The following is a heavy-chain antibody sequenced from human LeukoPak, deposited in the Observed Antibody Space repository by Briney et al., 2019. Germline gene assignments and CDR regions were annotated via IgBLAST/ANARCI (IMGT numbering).Heavy chain of an antibody. J-gene: IGHJ4*02. CDR3: SREMGGYQLLKNFDF. CDR2: IRYDGSNE. D-gene: IGHD2-2*01. Sequence: GVSLRLSCAASGFTFSYFAMHWVRQAPGKGLEWVAFIRYDGSNEYYADSVKGRFSISRDNSKNTLSLQMNSLRIEDTAVYYCSREMGGYQLLKNFDFWGQGTLVTVSS. V-gene: IGHV3-30*02. CDR1: GFTFSYFA.